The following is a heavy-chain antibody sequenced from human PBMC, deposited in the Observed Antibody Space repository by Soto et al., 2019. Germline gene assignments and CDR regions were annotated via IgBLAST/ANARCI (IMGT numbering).Heavy chain of an antibody. J-gene: IGHJ6*02. V-gene: IGHV1-3*01. D-gene: IGHD3-10*01. CDR2: INAGNGNT. CDR1: GYTFTSYA. Sequence: APVKVSCKASGYTFTSYAMHWVRQAPGQRLEWMGWINAGNGNTKYSQNLQGRVTMTADTSTSTAYMELRSLRSDDTAVYYCTREGSAPYYYYGMDVWGQGTAVTVSS. CDR3: TREGSAPYYYYGMDV.